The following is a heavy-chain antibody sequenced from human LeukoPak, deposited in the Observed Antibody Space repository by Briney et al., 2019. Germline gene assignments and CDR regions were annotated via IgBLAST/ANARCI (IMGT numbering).Heavy chain of an antibody. CDR1: GGSISSSSYY. Sequence: SETLSLTCTVSGGSISSSSYYWGWIRQPPGKGLEWIGSIYYSGSTYYNPSLKSRVTISVDTSKNQFSLKLSSVTAADTAVYYCAREGGRGIQLPHDYWGQGTLVTVSS. CDR2: IYYSGST. D-gene: IGHD5-18*01. J-gene: IGHJ4*02. CDR3: AREGGRGIQLPHDY. V-gene: IGHV4-39*07.